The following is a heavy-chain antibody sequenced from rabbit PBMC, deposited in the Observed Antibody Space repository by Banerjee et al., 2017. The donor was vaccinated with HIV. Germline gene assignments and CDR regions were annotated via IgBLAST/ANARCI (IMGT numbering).Heavy chain of an antibody. CDR1: GFDFSSNA. J-gene: IGHJ4*01. CDR2: IYNGDGST. CDR3: ARGYVGYAVTDLDL. D-gene: IGHD6-1*01. V-gene: IGHV1S47*01. Sequence: QEQLEESGGDLVKPEGSLTLTCKASGFDFSSNAMCWVRQAPGKGPEWIACIYNGDGSTYYASWVNGRFSISKTSSTTVTLQMTSLTAADTATYFCARGYVGYAVTDLDLWGPGTLVTVS.